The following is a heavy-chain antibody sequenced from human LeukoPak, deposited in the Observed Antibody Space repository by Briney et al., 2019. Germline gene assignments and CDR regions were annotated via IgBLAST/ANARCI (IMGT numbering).Heavy chain of an antibody. CDR1: GFTFTSSA. CDR2: IVVGSGNT. V-gene: IGHV1-58*02. D-gene: IGHD4-17*01. Sequence: SVKVSCKASGFTFTSSAMQWVRQARGQRLEWIGWIVVGSGNTNYAQKFQGRVTMTRNTSISTAYMELSSLRAEDTAVYYCARSGFPPYGDYVDYAMDVWGQGITVTVSS. J-gene: IGHJ6*02. CDR3: ARSGFPPYGDYVDYAMDV.